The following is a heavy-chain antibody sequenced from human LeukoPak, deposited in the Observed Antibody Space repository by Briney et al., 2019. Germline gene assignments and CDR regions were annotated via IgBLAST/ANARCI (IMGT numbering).Heavy chain of an antibody. CDR2: IYYSGST. J-gene: IGHJ2*01. V-gene: IGHV4-59*12. D-gene: IGHD4-17*01. Sequence: SETLSLTCTVSGGSISSYYWSWIRQPPGKGLEWIGYIYYSGSTNYNPSLKSRVTISVDTSKNQFSLKLSSVTAADTAVYYCARGRYGDYCFDLWGRGTLVTVSS. CDR3: ARGRYGDYCFDL. CDR1: GGSISSYY.